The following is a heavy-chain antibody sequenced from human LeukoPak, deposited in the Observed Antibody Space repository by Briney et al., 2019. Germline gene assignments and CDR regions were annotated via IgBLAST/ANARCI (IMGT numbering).Heavy chain of an antibody. CDR3: AKDMAEYSNPWGYGMDV. J-gene: IGHJ6*02. V-gene: IGHV3-11*01. CDR2: ISSSGSTI. CDR1: GFTFSDYY. Sequence: GGSLRLSCAASGFTFSDYYMSWIRQAPGKGLEWVSYISSSGSTIYYADSVKGRFTISRDNAKNSLYLQMNSLRAEDTALYYCAKDMAEYSNPWGYGMDVWGQGTTVTVSS. D-gene: IGHD6-6*01.